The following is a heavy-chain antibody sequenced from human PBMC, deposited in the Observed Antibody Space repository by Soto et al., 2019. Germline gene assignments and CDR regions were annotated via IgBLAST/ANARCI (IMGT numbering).Heavy chain of an antibody. CDR1: GGSFSGYY. Sequence: SETLSLTCAVYGGSFSGYYWSWIRQPPGKGLEWIGEINHSGSTNYNPSLKSRVTISVDTSKNQFSLKLSSVTAADTTVYYCARGQNYYGSGRAPAPHIIYYYGMDVWGQGTTVTVSS. J-gene: IGHJ6*02. V-gene: IGHV4-34*01. CDR3: ARGQNYYGSGRAPAPHIIYYYGMDV. CDR2: INHSGST. D-gene: IGHD3-10*01.